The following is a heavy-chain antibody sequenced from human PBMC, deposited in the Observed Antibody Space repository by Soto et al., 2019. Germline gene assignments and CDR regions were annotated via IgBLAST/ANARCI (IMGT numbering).Heavy chain of an antibody. Sequence: QVQLVQSGAEVREPGASVKVSCKASGYSLTSLDINWVRQTAGQGLERMGWMQPSTGRTGYAQKFQGRVTMTRHTSINTAYMELTTLTSDDTAFYYCARGVSAGVDYWGQGTLVTVSS. CDR1: GYSLTSLD. CDR3: ARGVSAGVDY. D-gene: IGHD1-26*01. V-gene: IGHV1-8*01. CDR2: MQPSTGRT. J-gene: IGHJ4*02.